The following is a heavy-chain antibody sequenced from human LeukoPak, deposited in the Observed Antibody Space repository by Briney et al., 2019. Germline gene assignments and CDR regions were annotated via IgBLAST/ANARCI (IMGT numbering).Heavy chain of an antibody. D-gene: IGHD5-12*01. V-gene: IGHV3-53*01. Sequence: GGSLRLSCAASGFTVSSNYMSCVRQAPGKGLEWVSLIYSGGSTYYADSVKGRFTISRDNSKNTLYLQMNSLRAEDTAVYYCARCSGYDAYYMDVWGKGTTVTISS. CDR2: IYSGGST. J-gene: IGHJ6*03. CDR3: ARCSGYDAYYMDV. CDR1: GFTVSSNY.